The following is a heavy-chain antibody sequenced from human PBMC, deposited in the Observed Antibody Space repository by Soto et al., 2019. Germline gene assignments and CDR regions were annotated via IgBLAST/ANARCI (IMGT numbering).Heavy chain of an antibody. CDR1: GGSIGSGDYY. CDR3: ASHTRSGYSYGYVDY. V-gene: IGHV4-30-4*01. J-gene: IGHJ4*02. Sequence: SETLSLTCSVSGGSIGSGDYYLSWIRQPPGKGLEWIGYIYYSGSTYYNPSLKSRVTISVDTSKNQFSLKLSSVTAADTAVYYCASHTRSGYSYGYVDYWGQGTLVTVSS. CDR2: IYYSGST. D-gene: IGHD5-18*01.